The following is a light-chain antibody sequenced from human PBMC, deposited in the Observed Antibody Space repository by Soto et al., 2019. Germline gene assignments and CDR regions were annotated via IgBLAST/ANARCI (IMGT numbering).Light chain of an antibody. CDR2: GAS. CDR3: QQLNSYPRT. J-gene: IGKJ1*01. V-gene: IGKV1-9*01. CDR1: QGISSY. Sequence: IQLTQSPSSLSASVGDRVTITCRASQGISSYLAWYQQKPGKAPNLLIYGASTLQSGVPPRFSHSESGTDFTLTISSLQAEDFATYYGQQLNSYPRTFGQGTKVETK.